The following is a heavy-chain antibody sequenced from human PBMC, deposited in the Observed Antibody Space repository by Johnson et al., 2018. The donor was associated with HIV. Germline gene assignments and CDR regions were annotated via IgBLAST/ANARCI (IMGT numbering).Heavy chain of an antibody. J-gene: IGHJ3*02. CDR2: ISGSGGST. CDR3: AREEAHRQQLDGGDAFDI. V-gene: IGHV3-23*04. D-gene: IGHD6-13*01. CDR1: GFTFSSYA. Sequence: VQLVESGGGLVQPGGSLRLSCAASGFTFSSYAMSWVRQAPGKGLEWVSAISGSGGSTYYADSVTGRFTISRDNSKNTLYLQMNSLRAEDTAVYYCAREEAHRQQLDGGDAFDIWGQGTMVTVSS.